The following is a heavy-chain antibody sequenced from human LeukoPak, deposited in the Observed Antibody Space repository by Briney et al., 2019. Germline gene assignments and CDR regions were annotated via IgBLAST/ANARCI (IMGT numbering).Heavy chain of an antibody. V-gene: IGHV4-34*01. Sequence: SETLSLTCAVYGGSFSGYYWSWIRQPPGKGLEWIGEINHSGSTNYNPSLKSRVTISVDTSKNQFSLKLSSVTAADTAVYYCARALSGSYSSFDYWGQGTLVTVSS. J-gene: IGHJ4*02. CDR1: GGSFSGYY. CDR2: INHSGST. D-gene: IGHD1-26*01. CDR3: ARALSGSYSSFDY.